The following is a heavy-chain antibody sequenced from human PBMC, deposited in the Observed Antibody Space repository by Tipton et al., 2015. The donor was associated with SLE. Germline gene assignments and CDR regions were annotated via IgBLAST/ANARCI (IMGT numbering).Heavy chain of an antibody. Sequence: LSLTCAVYRGSFSGYYWSWIRRPPGKGLEWIGETTHSGKTNYNPSLKSRVTISLDTSKTQFFLRLSSVTAADTAVYFCARGPNWGLDDAFDIWGQGTMVSVSS. J-gene: IGHJ3*02. D-gene: IGHD7-27*01. CDR3: ARGPNWGLDDAFDI. CDR1: RGSFSGYY. CDR2: TTHSGKT. V-gene: IGHV4-34*09.